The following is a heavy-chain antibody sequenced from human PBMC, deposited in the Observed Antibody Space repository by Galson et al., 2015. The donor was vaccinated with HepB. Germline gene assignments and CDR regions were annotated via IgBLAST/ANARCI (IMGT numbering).Heavy chain of an antibody. CDR3: VKDNDYGDYLQH. CDR1: GFTFNTYG. Sequence: SLRLSCAASGFTFNTYGMHWVRQAPGKGLEWVAFISNDGSREYYADSVRGRFIISRDNSKDTLYVQMNSVRAEDTALYYCVKDNDYGDYLQHWGQGTLVTVSS. D-gene: IGHD4/OR15-4a*01. V-gene: IGHV3-30*18. J-gene: IGHJ1*01. CDR2: ISNDGSRE.